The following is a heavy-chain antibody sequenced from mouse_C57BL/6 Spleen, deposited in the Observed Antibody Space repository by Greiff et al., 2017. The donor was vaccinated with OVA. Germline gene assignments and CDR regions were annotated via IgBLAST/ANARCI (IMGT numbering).Heavy chain of an antibody. CDR1: GYAFSSSW. Sequence: VQLQQSGPELVKPGASVKISCKASGYAFSSSWMNWVKQRPGKGLEWIGRIYPGDGDTNYNGKFKGKATLTADKSSSTAYMQLSSLTSEDSAVYFCARSGGWLLRFDCWGQGTTLTVSS. J-gene: IGHJ2*01. V-gene: IGHV1-82*01. CDR2: IYPGDGDT. D-gene: IGHD2-3*01. CDR3: ARSGGWLLRFDC.